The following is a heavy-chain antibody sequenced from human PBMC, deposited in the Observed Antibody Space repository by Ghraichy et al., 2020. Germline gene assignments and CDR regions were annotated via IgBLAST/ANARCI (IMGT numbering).Heavy chain of an antibody. CDR1: GGSINNYY. CDR2: IYYSGST. CDR3: RKDLWGNYHDGRGFT. Sequence: SETLSLTCTVSGGSINNYYWSWIRQPPGKELEWIGYIYYSGSTRYNPSLESRVTISIATSKNQFSLKLSSVTDADTAEYYCRKDLWGNYHDGRGFTWGQGTLVTV. D-gene: IGHD3-22*01. V-gene: IGHV4-59*01. J-gene: IGHJ5*02.